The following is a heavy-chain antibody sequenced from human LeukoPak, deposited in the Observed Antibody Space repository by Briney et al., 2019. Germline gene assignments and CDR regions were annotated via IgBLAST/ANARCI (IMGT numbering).Heavy chain of an antibody. D-gene: IGHD1-26*01. Sequence: PSETLSLTCAVCGVSFSGYYWSWIRQPPGKGLEWIGEINHSGSTNYNPSLKSRVTISVDTSKNQFSLKLSSVTAADTAVYYCAREVGIRGHFDYWGRGTPVTVSS. J-gene: IGHJ4*02. CDR1: GVSFSGYY. CDR3: AREVGIRGHFDY. V-gene: IGHV4-34*01. CDR2: INHSGST.